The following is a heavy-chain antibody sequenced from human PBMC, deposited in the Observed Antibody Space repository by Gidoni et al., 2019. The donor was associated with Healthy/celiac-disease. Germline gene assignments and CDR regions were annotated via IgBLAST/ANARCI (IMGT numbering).Heavy chain of an antibody. D-gene: IGHD2-15*01. Sequence: QVQLVESGGGVVQPGRSLRLSCAASGFTFSSYGMPWVRQAPGKGLEWVAVISYDGSNKYYADSVKGRFTISRDNSKNTLYLQMNSLRAEDTAVYYCAKGRGYCSGGSCYSGYYFDYWGQGTLVTVSS. CDR1: GFTFSSYG. CDR2: ISYDGSNK. J-gene: IGHJ4*02. V-gene: IGHV3-30*18. CDR3: AKGRGYCSGGSCYSGYYFDY.